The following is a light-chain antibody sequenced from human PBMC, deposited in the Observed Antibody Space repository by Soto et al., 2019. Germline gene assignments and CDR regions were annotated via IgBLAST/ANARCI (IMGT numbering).Light chain of an antibody. J-gene: IGKJ5*01. CDR2: FAS. V-gene: IGKV1D-16*01. CDR1: QDIGSH. Sequence: DIQMTQSPSSLSASVGDRVTITCRASQDIGSHLAWYQQKPEKAPKSLIYFASTLQSGVPSRFSASGSGTDFTLTISSLQPEDFATYYCQQFRSFPITFGQGTRLEFK. CDR3: QQFRSFPIT.